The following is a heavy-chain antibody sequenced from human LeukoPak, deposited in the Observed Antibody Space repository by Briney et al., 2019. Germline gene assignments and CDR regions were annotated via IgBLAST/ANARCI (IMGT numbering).Heavy chain of an antibody. V-gene: IGHV4-34*01. CDR3: AGGRHVLRFLEWFINWFDP. J-gene: IGHJ5*02. Sequence: SSETLSLTCAVYGGSFSGYYWSWIRQPPGKGLEWIGEINHSGSTNYNPSLKSRVTISVDTSKNQFSLKLSSVTAADTAVYYCAGGRHVLRFLEWFINWFDPWGQGTLVTVSS. CDR1: GGSFSGYY. CDR2: INHSGST. D-gene: IGHD3-3*01.